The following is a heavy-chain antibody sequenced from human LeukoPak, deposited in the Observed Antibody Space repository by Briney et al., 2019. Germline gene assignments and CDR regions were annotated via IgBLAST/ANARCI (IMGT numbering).Heavy chain of an antibody. V-gene: IGHV3-43*02. CDR3: ATWAFYHGLDV. Sequence: PGGSLRLSCAASRFAFHAFDMYWVRQAPGKGLEWVSRINSDGGKTYYADSVRGRFTISRDNSKNSLYLQMNSLRTDDAALYYCATWAFYHGLDVWGQGTTVTVSS. CDR2: INSDGGKT. CDR1: RFAFHAFD. J-gene: IGHJ6*02. D-gene: IGHD1-26*01.